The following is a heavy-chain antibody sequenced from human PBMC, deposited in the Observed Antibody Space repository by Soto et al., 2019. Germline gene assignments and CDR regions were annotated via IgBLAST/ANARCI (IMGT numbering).Heavy chain of an antibody. V-gene: IGHV3-23*01. Sequence: EVDLLESGGGLVQPGGSLRLSCAASDFTFDGHGMSWVRQAPGKGPEWVSTISPEGFNTHYADSVRGRFIISRDNSRNTVDLHMSSLRAEDTASYYCVSWVSSHLDYWGQGTPVTVSS. CDR3: VSWVSSHLDY. CDR2: ISPEGFNT. J-gene: IGHJ4*02. CDR1: DFTFDGHG. D-gene: IGHD2-8*01.